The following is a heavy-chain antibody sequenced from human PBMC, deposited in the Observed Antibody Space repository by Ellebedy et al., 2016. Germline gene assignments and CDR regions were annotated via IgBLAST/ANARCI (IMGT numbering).Heavy chain of an antibody. CDR3: ARLNWGFSGGAFDI. CDR2: IYHSGST. CDR1: GYSISSGYY. J-gene: IGHJ3*02. Sequence: SETLSLTXTVSGYSISSGYYWGWIRQPPGKGLEWIGSIYHSGSTYYNPSLKSRVTISVDTSKNQFSLKLSSVTAADTAVYYCARLNWGFSGGAFDIWGQGTMVTVSS. V-gene: IGHV4-38-2*02. D-gene: IGHD7-27*01.